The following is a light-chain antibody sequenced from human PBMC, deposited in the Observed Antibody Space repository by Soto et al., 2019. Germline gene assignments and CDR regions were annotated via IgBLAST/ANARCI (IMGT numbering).Light chain of an antibody. CDR1: QGISSY. CDR2: AAS. Sequence: DIQMTQSPSSLSASVGDRVTITCRMGQGISSYSAWYQQKPGKVPKLLIYAASTLQSGVPSRFSGSGSGTDFTLTISSLRPEDVATYYCQKYNSAPLTFGGGTKVEIK. V-gene: IGKV1-27*01. CDR3: QKYNSAPLT. J-gene: IGKJ4*01.